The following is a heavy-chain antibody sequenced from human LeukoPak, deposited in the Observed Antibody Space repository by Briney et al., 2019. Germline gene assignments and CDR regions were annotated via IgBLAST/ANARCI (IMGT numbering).Heavy chain of an antibody. D-gene: IGHD6-19*01. Sequence: PGGSLRLSCAASGFTFSSYWMSWVRQAPGKGLEWVANIKQDGSAKYYVDSVKGRFTISRDNAKNSLYLQMNSLRDEDTAVYYCARDTSAWRYGMDVWGQGTTVTVSS. V-gene: IGHV3-7*01. J-gene: IGHJ6*02. CDR3: ARDTSAWRYGMDV. CDR2: IKQDGSAK. CDR1: GFTFSSYW.